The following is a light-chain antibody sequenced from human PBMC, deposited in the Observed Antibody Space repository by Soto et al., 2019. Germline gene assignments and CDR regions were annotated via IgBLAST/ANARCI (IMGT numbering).Light chain of an antibody. CDR1: QSVSSATY. V-gene: IGKV3-20*01. Sequence: EIVLTQSPGTLSLSPGERATLSCRASQSVSSATYLAWYQQKPGQPPRLLIYGASSRAADIPDRFSGSRSGTDFTLTISRLEPEDFAVYFCQQYGDSPLTFGGGTRVETK. CDR3: QQYGDSPLT. J-gene: IGKJ4*01. CDR2: GAS.